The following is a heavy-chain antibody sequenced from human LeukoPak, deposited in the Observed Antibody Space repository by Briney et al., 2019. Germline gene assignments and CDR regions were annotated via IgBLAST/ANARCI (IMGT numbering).Heavy chain of an antibody. D-gene: IGHD2-2*01. CDR3: ARLYCSSTSCHFDY. J-gene: IGHJ4*02. V-gene: IGHV3-21*01. CDR1: GFTFSSYS. Sequence: PEGSLRLSCAASGFTFSSYSMNWVRQAPGKGLEWVSSISSSSSYIYYADSVKGRFTISRDNAKNSLYLQMNSLRAEDTAMYYCARLYCSSTSCHFDYWGQGTLVTVSS. CDR2: ISSSSSYI.